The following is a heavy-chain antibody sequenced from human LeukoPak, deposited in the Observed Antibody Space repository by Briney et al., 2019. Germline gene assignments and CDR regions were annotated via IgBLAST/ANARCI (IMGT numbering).Heavy chain of an antibody. CDR2: IHTRGTT. V-gene: IGHV4-4*07. D-gene: IGHD3-22*01. Sequence: SETLSLTCTVSRDSMTSYYWSWVRQPAGKGLEWIGRIHTRGTTYYNPSLKSAVTLSLDTSNNQFSLRLSSVTAADTAVYYCARSTGFYTTYYMDVWGKGTTVTVSS. J-gene: IGHJ6*03. CDR3: ARSTGFYTTYYMDV. CDR1: RDSMTSYY.